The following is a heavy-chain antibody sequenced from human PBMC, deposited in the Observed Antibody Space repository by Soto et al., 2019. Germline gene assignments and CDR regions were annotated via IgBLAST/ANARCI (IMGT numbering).Heavy chain of an antibody. CDR3: VTVAYYERS. CDR2: IKSKTDGGTT. J-gene: IGHJ4*02. Sequence: EVQLVESGGGLVKPGGSLRLSCTASGFTFSNVGMHWVRQAAGKGLEWVGGIKSKTDGGTTDYAAPVKGRFTISRDDSKNTLYLQMHILKTEDTAVYYCVTVAYYERSGGQGTLVTVSS. D-gene: IGHD3-3*01. V-gene: IGHV3-15*07. CDR1: GFTFSNVG.